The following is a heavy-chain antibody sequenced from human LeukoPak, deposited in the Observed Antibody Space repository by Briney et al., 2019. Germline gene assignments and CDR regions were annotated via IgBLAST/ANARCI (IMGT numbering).Heavy chain of an antibody. CDR2: LYSDGNT. V-gene: IGHV3-53*01. CDR3: ARGVEPLAANTLAY. CDR1: GFTVITND. Sequence: GGCLRLSCAASGFTVITNDMTWVRQAPGKGLEWVSVLYSDGNTKYADSVQGRFTISRDNSKNTLYLEMNSLSPDDTAVYYCARGVEPLAANTLAYWGQGTLVTVTS. D-gene: IGHD1-14*01. J-gene: IGHJ4*02.